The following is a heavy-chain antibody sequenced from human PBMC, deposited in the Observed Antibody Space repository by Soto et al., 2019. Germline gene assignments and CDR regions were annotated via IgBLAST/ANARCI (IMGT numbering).Heavy chain of an antibody. J-gene: IGHJ4*02. CDR1: GGTFSRYA. CDR3: ARVDGYYYNGSDY. CDR2: IIPIFGTA. D-gene: IGHD5-12*01. Sequence: QVELVQSGAEVKKPGSSVKVSCKASGGTFSRYAISWMRQAPGQGLEWMGGIIPIFGTANYEQKFQGRVTITADESTSTAYMELSSLRSEDTAVYYCARVDGYYYNGSDYWGQGTLVTVSS. V-gene: IGHV1-69*12.